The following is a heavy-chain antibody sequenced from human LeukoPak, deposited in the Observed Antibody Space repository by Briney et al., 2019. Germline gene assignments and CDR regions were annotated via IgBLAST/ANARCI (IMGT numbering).Heavy chain of an antibody. CDR3: AKSDCGSDGCKLLNY. D-gene: IGHD3-10*01. CDR1: GFSFNTYS. CDR2: ISSSGSIV. J-gene: IGHJ4*02. Sequence: GGSLRLSCAASGFSFNTYSMNWVRQAPGKGLEWVSYISSSGSIVYYADSVKGRFTISRDNAKNTVSLQMKNLRAEDTAVYYCAKSDCGSDGCKLLNYWGQGTLVIASS. V-gene: IGHV3-48*01.